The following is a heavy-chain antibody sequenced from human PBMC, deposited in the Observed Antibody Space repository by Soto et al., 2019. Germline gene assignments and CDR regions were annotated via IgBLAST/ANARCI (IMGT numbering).Heavy chain of an antibody. CDR3: TRRKERSGPHYFDS. CDR2: MNPNSGNA. D-gene: IGHD6-25*01. Sequence: ASVKVSCKASGFTFSTYDIHWVRQATGQGLEWMGWMNPNSGNAGYARKFRGRVTMTRNTSISTAYMELSSLTSEDTALYYCTRRKERSGPHYFDSWGQGSLVTVSS. CDR1: GFTFSTYD. J-gene: IGHJ4*02. V-gene: IGHV1-8*01.